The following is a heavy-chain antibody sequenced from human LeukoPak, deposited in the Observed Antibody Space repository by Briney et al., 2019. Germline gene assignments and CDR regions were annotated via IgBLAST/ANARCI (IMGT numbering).Heavy chain of an antibody. CDR1: GYTFTGYY. CDR3: ARGGVAADVPIDY. J-gene: IGHJ4*02. CDR2: IIPIFGRA. Sequence: SVKVSCKASGYTFTGYYMHWVRQAPGQGLEWMGGIIPIFGRANYAQKFQGRVTITTDESTSTAYMELSSLRSEDTAVYYCARGGVAADVPIDYWGQGTLVTVSS. D-gene: IGHD2-15*01. V-gene: IGHV1-69*05.